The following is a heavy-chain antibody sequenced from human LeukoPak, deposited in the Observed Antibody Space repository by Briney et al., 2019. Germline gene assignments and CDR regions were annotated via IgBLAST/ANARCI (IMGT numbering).Heavy chain of an antibody. CDR3: ATYSAVAGGPQNDAFDI. V-gene: IGHV1-24*01. J-gene: IGHJ3*02. Sequence: GASVKVSCKVSGYTLTELSMHWVRQAPGKGLEWMGGFDPEDGETIYAQKFQGRVTMTEDTSTDTAYMELSSLRSEDTAVYYCATYSAVAGGPQNDAFDIWGQGTMVTVSS. CDR2: FDPEDGET. D-gene: IGHD6-19*01. CDR1: GYTLTELS.